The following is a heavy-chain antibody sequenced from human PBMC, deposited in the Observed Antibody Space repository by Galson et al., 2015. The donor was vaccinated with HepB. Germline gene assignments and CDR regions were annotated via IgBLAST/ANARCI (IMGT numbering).Heavy chain of an antibody. CDR3: ARDLNGYNPH. J-gene: IGHJ4*02. CDR1: GSTFSSHA. Sequence: SLRLSCAASGSTFSSHAMHWVRQAPGKGLEWVAVTSYDGSDKYYADSVKGRFTISRDNSKNTLYLQMNSLRAEDTAVYYCARDLNGYNPHWGQGTLVTVSS. CDR2: TSYDGSDK. D-gene: IGHD5-24*01. V-gene: IGHV3-30*04.